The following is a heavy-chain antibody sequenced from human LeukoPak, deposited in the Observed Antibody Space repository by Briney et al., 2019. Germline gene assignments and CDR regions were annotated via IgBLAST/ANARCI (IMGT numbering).Heavy chain of an antibody. CDR3: ARSSVVALDAFDI. V-gene: IGHV4-59*01. CDR2: IYYSGST. J-gene: IGHJ3*02. Sequence: SETLSLTCTVSGGSISSYYWSWIRQPPGKGLEWIGYIYYSGSTNYNPSLKSRVTISVDTSKNQFSLKLSSVTAADTAVYYCARSSVVALDAFDIWGQGTMVTVSS. D-gene: IGHD3-22*01. CDR1: GGSISSYY.